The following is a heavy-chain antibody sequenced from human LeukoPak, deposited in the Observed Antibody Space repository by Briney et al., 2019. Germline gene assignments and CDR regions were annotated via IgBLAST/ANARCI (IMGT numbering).Heavy chain of an antibody. CDR2: IYYSGST. D-gene: IGHD6-19*01. Sequence: SETLSLTCTVSGGSISSYYWSWIRQPPGKGLEWIGYIYYSGSTNYNPSLKSRVTISVDTSKNQFSLKLSSVTGADTAVYYCARATRIAVAGIFDYWGQGTLVTVSS. CDR3: ARATRIAVAGIFDY. CDR1: GGSISSYY. J-gene: IGHJ4*02. V-gene: IGHV4-59*08.